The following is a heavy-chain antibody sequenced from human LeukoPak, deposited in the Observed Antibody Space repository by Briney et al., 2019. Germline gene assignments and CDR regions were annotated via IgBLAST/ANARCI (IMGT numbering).Heavy chain of an antibody. J-gene: IGHJ4*02. Sequence: ASVKVSCKASGGTFSSYAISWVRQAPGQGLEWMGGIIPIFGTANYAQKFQGRVTTTADESTSTAYMELSSLRSEDTAVYYCARDGGALPQAVQFDYWGQGTLVTVSS. D-gene: IGHD3-16*01. CDR1: GGTFSSYA. V-gene: IGHV1-69*01. CDR2: IIPIFGTA. CDR3: ARDGGALPQAVQFDY.